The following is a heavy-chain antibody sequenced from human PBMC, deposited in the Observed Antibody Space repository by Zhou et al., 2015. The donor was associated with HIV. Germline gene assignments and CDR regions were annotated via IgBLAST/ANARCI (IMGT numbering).Heavy chain of an antibody. Sequence: QVQLVQSGAEVKKPGSSVKVSCKASGGTFSSYAISWVRQAPGQGLEWMGGIIPIFGTANYAQKFQGRVTITADESTSTAYMELSSLRSEDTAVYYCASVQNYYGSGSYYRYNWFDPWGQGTLVTVSS. CDR2: IIPIFGTA. V-gene: IGHV1-69*01. D-gene: IGHD3-10*01. CDR3: ASVQNYYGSGSYYRYNWFDP. CDR1: GGTFSSYA. J-gene: IGHJ5*02.